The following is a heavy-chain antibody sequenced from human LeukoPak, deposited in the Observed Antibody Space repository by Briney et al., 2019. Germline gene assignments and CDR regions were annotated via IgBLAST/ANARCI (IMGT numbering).Heavy chain of an antibody. J-gene: IGHJ4*02. V-gene: IGHV3-33*01. CDR3: ARGSQSTWGFFAY. Sequence: PGRSLRLSCAAAALTFSNYGMHWVCQAPGKGLHWVAVIWYDGSNEYYTGSVKGRFTISRDNADNTLYLQMNSLRAEDTAVYYCARGSQSTWGFFAYWGQGTRVTVSS. CDR2: IWYDGSNE. D-gene: IGHD1-1*01. CDR1: ALTFSNYG.